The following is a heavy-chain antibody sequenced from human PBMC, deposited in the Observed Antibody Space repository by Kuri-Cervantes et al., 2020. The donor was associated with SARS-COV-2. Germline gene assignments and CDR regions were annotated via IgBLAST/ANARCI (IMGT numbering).Heavy chain of an antibody. Sequence: GESLKISCAASGFTFSSYGMHWVRQAPGKGLGWVALIWYGGINKYYADSVKGRFTISRDNSKNTLYLQMNSLRAEDTAVYYCARDVRYSGSYQCTSWGQGTVVTVSS. CDR1: GFTFSSYG. V-gene: IGHV3-33*01. D-gene: IGHD1-26*01. CDR2: IWYGGINK. J-gene: IGHJ5*02. CDR3: ARDVRYSGSYQCTS.